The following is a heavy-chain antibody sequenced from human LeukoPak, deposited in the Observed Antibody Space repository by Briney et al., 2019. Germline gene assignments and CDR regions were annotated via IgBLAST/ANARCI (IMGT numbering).Heavy chain of an antibody. Sequence: SETLSLTCTVSGGSISSSSYYWGWIRQPPGKGLEWIGSIYYSGSTYYNPSLKSRVTISVDTSKNQFSLKLSSVTAADTAVYYCARDSRGGAAAGTGYWGQGTLVTVSS. CDR1: GGSISSSSYY. D-gene: IGHD6-13*01. V-gene: IGHV4-39*07. CDR3: ARDSRGGAAAGTGY. CDR2: IYYSGST. J-gene: IGHJ4*02.